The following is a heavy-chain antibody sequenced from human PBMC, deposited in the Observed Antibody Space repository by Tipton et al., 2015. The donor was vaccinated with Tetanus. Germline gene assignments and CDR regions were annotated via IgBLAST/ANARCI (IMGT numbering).Heavy chain of an antibody. D-gene: IGHD3-22*01. V-gene: IGHV1-2*02. CDR2: IDPNSGGT. J-gene: IGHJ6*02. Sequence: QLVQSGAEVKKPGASVKVSCKASGYTFTGYYIYWVRQAPGQALEWMGWIDPNSGGTVYAQKFQGRVTMTWDTSISTAYMELRSLRSDDTAVYYCARDRGDYIFYGMDVWGPGATVPVS. CDR3: ARDRGDYIFYGMDV. CDR1: GYTFTGYY.